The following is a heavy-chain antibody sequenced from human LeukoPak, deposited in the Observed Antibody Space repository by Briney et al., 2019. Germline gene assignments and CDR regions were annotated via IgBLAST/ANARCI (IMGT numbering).Heavy chain of an antibody. Sequence: SETLSLTCTVSGGSIGSSSYYWGWIRQPPGKGLEWIGSIYYSGRTYYNPSLKSRVSISVDTSKNQFSLKLSSVSAADTAVYHCARGGTTVVTKYYFDYWGQGTLVTVSS. CDR1: GGSIGSSSYY. D-gene: IGHD4-23*01. CDR2: IYYSGRT. V-gene: IGHV4-39*01. CDR3: ARGGTTVVTKYYFDY. J-gene: IGHJ4*02.